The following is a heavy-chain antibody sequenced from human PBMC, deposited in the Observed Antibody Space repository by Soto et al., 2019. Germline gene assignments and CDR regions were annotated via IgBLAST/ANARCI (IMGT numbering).Heavy chain of an antibody. D-gene: IGHD6-13*01. Sequence: QVQLVESGGGVVQPGRSLRLSCAASGFTFSSYGMHWVRQAPGKGLEWVAVIWYDGSNKYYADSVKGRFTISRDNSKNTLYLQMNSLRAEDTAVYYCARDSVYSSSWSDYWRQGTLVTVSS. J-gene: IGHJ4*02. V-gene: IGHV3-33*01. CDR3: ARDSVYSSSWSDY. CDR1: GFTFSSYG. CDR2: IWYDGSNK.